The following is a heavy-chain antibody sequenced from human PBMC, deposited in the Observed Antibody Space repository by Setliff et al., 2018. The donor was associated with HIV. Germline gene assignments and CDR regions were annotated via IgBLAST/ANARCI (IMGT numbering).Heavy chain of an antibody. V-gene: IGHV4-30-4*08. CDR3: ARWTVGELDHFDS. Sequence: SETLSLTCTVSGDSINSGNYYWSWIRQHPGKGLEWIGYIYYSGSTYYSPSLKSRVTISVDTSKNQFSLRLSSVTAADTAVYYCARWTVGELDHFDSWGQGTPVTVSS. CDR1: GDSINSGNYY. CDR2: IYYSGST. J-gene: IGHJ4*02. D-gene: IGHD4-17*01.